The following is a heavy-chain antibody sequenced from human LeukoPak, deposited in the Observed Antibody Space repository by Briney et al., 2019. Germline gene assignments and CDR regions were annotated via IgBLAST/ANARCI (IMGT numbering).Heavy chain of an antibody. CDR1: GGSISSGGYY. CDR3: ARLDGAYFDY. Sequence: SETLSLTCTVSGGSISSGGYYWSWIRQYPSKGLEWIGHIYYRGSTYYNPYIKSRDPISVDTSKTQFSLKLSSVTAADTAVYYCARLDGAYFDYWGRGTLVTVSS. J-gene: IGHJ4*02. CDR2: IYYRGST. V-gene: IGHV4-31*03. D-gene: IGHD3-16*01.